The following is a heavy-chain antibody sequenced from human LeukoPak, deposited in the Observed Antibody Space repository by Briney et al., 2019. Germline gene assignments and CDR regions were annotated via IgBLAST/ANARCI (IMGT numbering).Heavy chain of an antibody. J-gene: IGHJ4*02. Sequence: ASVKVSCKASGYIFTNHGITWVRQAPGQGLEWMGWITAYNGNTKYAQNLQGRAALATDTSTSTAYMELRSLRSDDTAVYYCVRALYCSGGSCYDGALDYWGQGTLVTVSS. V-gene: IGHV1-18*01. CDR2: ITAYNGNT. CDR1: GYIFTNHG. D-gene: IGHD2-15*01. CDR3: VRALYCSGGSCYDGALDY.